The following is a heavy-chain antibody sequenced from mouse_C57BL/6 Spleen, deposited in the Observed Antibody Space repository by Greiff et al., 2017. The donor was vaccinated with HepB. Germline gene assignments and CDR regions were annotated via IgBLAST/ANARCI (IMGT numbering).Heavy chain of an antibody. V-gene: IGHV5-17*01. CDR1: GFTFSDYG. Sequence: EVKVVESGGGLVKPGGSLKLSCAASGFTFSDYGMHWVRQAPEKGLEWVAYISSGSSTIYYADTVKGRFTISRDNAKNTLFLQMTSLRSEDTAMYYCERRADRYDSSGGYIGVWGTGTTVTNSS. CDR2: ISSGSSTI. J-gene: IGHJ1*03. D-gene: IGHD1-1*01. CDR3: ERRADRYDSSGGYIGV.